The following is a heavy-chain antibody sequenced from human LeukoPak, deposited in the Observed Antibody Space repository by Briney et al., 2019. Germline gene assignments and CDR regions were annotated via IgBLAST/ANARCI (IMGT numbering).Heavy chain of an antibody. J-gene: IGHJ4*02. CDR1: GFTFSSYA. CDR3: AKVGAYYDFWSGHHYFDY. V-gene: IGHV3-23*01. CDR2: ISGSGGST. D-gene: IGHD3-3*01. Sequence: GGSLRLSCAASGFTFSSYAMSWVRQAPGKGLEWVSAISGSGGSTYYADSVKGRFTISRDNSKNTLYLQMNSLRAEDTAVYYCAKVGAYYDFWSGHHYFDYRGQGTLVTVSS.